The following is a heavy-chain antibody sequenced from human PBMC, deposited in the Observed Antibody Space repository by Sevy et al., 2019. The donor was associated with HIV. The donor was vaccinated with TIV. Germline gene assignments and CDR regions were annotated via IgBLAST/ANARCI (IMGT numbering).Heavy chain of an antibody. CDR3: ARYYYGSGKYYFDY. Sequence: SETLSLTCTVSGGSISSGTYYWSWIRQPAGKGLEWIGRIYTSGITTYNPSLKSRVTISLDTSKNQFSLNLSSVTAADTAVYYCARYYYGSGKYYFDYWGQGTLVTVSS. CDR1: GGSISSGTYY. CDR2: IYTSGIT. D-gene: IGHD3-10*01. V-gene: IGHV4-61*02. J-gene: IGHJ4*02.